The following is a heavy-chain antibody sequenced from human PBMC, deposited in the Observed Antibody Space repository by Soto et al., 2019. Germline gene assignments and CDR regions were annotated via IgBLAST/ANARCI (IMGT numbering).Heavy chain of an antibody. V-gene: IGHV3-33*01. CDR2: IWYDGSNK. J-gene: IGHJ6*02. Sequence: QVQLVESGGGVVQPGRSLRLSCAASGFTFSSYGMHWVRQAPGKGLEWVAVIWYDGSNKYYADSVKGRFTISRDNSKNTLYLQMNSLRAEDTAVYYCARDGYYYGSGNVYYGMDVWGQGTTVTVSS. CDR1: GFTFSSYG. CDR3: ARDGYYYGSGNVYYGMDV. D-gene: IGHD3-10*01.